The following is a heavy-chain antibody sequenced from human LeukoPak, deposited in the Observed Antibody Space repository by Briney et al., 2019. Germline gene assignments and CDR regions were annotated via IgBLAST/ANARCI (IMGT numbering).Heavy chain of an antibody. CDR2: IYYSGST. CDR1: GGSISSYY. D-gene: IGHD6-13*01. CDR3: AREGYSSSWSQGLISYYYYMDV. Sequence: SETLSLTCTVSGGSISSYYWSWIRQPPGKGLEWIGYIYYSGSTNYNPSLKSRVTISVDTSKNQFSLKLSSVTAADTAVYYCAREGYSSSWSQGLISYYYYMDVWGKGTTVTISS. V-gene: IGHV4-59*01. J-gene: IGHJ6*03.